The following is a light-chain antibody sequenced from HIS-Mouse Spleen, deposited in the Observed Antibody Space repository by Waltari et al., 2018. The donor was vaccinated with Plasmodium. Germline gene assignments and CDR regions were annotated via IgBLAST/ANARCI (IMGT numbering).Light chain of an antibody. CDR1: SGHSSYA. J-gene: IGLJ3*02. V-gene: IGLV4-69*01. Sequence: QLVLTQSPSASASLGASVKLTCTLSSGHSSYAIAWHQQQPEKGPRYLMKLNSDGSHSKGDGIPRRFSGSSSGAERYLTISSLQSEDEADYYCQTWGTGFWVFGGGTKLTVL. CDR3: QTWGTGFWV. CDR2: LNSDGSH.